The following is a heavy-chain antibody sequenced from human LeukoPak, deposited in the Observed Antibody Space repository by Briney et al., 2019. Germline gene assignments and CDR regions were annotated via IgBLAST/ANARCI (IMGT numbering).Heavy chain of an antibody. CDR2: IYWDDDK. V-gene: IGHV2-5*02. Sequence: GWIRQPPGKALEWLALIYWDDDKYYSPSLKSRLTITKDTSKNQVVLTMTNMDHVDTATYYCIHSLYRPGSGYWGQGTLVTVSS. J-gene: IGHJ4*02. CDR3: IHSLYRPGSGY. D-gene: IGHD3-10*01.